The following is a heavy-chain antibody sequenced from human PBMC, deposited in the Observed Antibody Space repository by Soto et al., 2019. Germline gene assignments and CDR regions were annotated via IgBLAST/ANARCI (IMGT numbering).Heavy chain of an antibody. V-gene: IGHV4-61*01. J-gene: IGHJ6*02. CDR3: AILTKPTAVTTAFRGGYGLDV. D-gene: IGHD4-17*01. Sequence: QVQLQESGPGLVKPSETLSLTCTVSGGSVSSGNYFWSWIRQPPGKGLEWIGYIHSSGSTNYNPPPKSRVTISVDTSRNQFSLKLTSVTAADTAVYYCAILTKPTAVTTAFRGGYGLDVWGQGTTVTVSS. CDR1: GGSVSSGNYF. CDR2: IHSSGST.